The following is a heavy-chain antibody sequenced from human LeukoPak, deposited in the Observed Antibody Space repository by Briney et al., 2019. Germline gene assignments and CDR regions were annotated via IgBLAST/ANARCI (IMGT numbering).Heavy chain of an antibody. Sequence: ASVKVSCKASGGTFSSYAISWVRQAPGQGLEWMGGIIPIFGTANHAQKFQGRVTITTDESTSTAYMELSSLRSEDTAVYYCARELWSGGKDYWGQGTLVTVSS. CDR1: GGTFSSYA. V-gene: IGHV1-69*05. J-gene: IGHJ4*02. CDR2: IIPIFGTA. D-gene: IGHD3-3*01. CDR3: ARELWSGGKDY.